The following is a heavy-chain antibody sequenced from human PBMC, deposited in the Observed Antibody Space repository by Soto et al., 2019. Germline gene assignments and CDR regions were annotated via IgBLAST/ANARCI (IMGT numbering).Heavy chain of an antibody. V-gene: IGHV1-69*06. CDR2: IIPIFGTA. Sequence: QVQLVQSGAEVKKPGSSVKVSCKASGGTFSSYAISWVRQAPGQGLEWMGGIIPIFGTANYAQKFQGRVTITADKSTSTAYMALSILRSEDTAVYYCARRHWDPYYYDYGGQGTLVTVSS. J-gene: IGHJ4*02. CDR1: GGTFSSYA. D-gene: IGHD7-27*01. CDR3: ARRHWDPYYYDY.